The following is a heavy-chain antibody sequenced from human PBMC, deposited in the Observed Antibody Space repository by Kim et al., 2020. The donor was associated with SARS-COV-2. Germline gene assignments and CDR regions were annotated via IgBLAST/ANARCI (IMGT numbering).Heavy chain of an antibody. V-gene: IGHV3-33*06. Sequence: GGSLRLSCAASGFTFSSYGMLWVRQAPGQGLEWVAVIWYDGSNKYYADSVKGRFTISRDNSENTVYLQMNSLRVEDTAVYYCAKVATSGNTGEYYFDYWGQGTLVTVSS. D-gene: IGHD1-26*01. CDR2: IWYDGSNK. CDR1: GFTFSSYG. J-gene: IGHJ4*02. CDR3: AKVATSGNTGEYYFDY.